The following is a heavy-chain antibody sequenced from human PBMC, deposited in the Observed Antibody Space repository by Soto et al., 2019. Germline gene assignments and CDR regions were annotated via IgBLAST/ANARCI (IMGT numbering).Heavy chain of an antibody. CDR1: GGSISTSNW. J-gene: IGHJ4*02. V-gene: IGHV4-4*02. D-gene: IGHD2-15*01. Sequence: QVQLQESGPGLVKPSGTLSLTCAVSGGSISTSNWWSWVRQPPGKGLEWIGEVYHSGSTNYNPSFKSRVVMTVDKSKKQFAQTLNSVPAADAAVVYCAGTSRGGSRFGCWGQGSLGAVSS. CDR2: VYHSGST. CDR3: AGTSRGGSRFGC.